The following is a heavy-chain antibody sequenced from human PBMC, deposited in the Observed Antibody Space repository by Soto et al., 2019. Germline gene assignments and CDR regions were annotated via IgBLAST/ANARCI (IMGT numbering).Heavy chain of an antibody. Sequence: GSLRLSCAASGFTVSSNYMSWVRQAPGKGLEWVSVIYSGGSTYYADSVKGRFTISRDNSKNTLYLQMNSLRAEDTAVYYCARSYYYDSSGSQGYYYYYGMDVWGQGTTVTVSS. D-gene: IGHD3-22*01. CDR1: GFTVSSNY. V-gene: IGHV3-53*01. J-gene: IGHJ6*02. CDR3: ARSYYYDSSGSQGYYYYYGMDV. CDR2: IYSGGST.